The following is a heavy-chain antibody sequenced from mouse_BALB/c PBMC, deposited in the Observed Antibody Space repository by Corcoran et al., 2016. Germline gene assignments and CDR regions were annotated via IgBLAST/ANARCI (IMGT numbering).Heavy chain of an antibody. CDR2: IDTTNGNT. CDR3: ACYGNYYAMDY. Sequence: EVQLQQSGAELVKPGASVKLSCTASDFNIKDTYMHVVKKRGEQGLERIGRIDTTNGNTKYDPKYQGKATITADTSSNTAYLQLSSLTSEDTAVYYCACYGNYYAMDYWGQGTSVTVSS. D-gene: IGHD2-1*01. V-gene: IGHV14-3*02. CDR1: DFNIKDTY. J-gene: IGHJ4*01.